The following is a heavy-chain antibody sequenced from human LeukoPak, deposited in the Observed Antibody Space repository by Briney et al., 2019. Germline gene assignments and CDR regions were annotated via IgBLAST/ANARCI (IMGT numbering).Heavy chain of an antibody. V-gene: IGHV4-61*02. CDR3: ARDKRIAAAGTIPRYYYYYMDV. CDR2: IYTSGST. Sequence: SQTLSLTCTVSGGSISSGSYYWSWIRQPAGKGLEWIGRIYTSGSTNYNPSLKSRVTMSVDTSKNQFSLKLSSVTAADTAVYYCARDKRIAAAGTIPRYYYYYMDVWGKGTTVTISS. J-gene: IGHJ6*03. CDR1: GGSISSGSYY. D-gene: IGHD6-13*01.